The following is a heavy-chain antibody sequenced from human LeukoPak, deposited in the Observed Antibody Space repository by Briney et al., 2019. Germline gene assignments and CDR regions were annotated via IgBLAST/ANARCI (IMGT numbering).Heavy chain of an antibody. V-gene: IGHV5-51*01. CDR1: GYSFTSYW. J-gene: IGHJ5*02. CDR2: IYPGDSDT. D-gene: IGHD4-17*01. Sequence: ESLTISFTGSGYSFTSYWIGWVRQMPGKGLEWMGIIYPGDSDTRYSPSFQGQVTISADKSISTAYLQWSSLKASDTAMYYCARLSYGDYQGWFDPWGQGTLVTVSS. CDR3: ARLSYGDYQGWFDP.